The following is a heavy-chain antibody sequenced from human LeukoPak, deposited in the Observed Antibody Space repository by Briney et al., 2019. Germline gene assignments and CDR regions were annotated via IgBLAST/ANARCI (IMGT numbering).Heavy chain of an antibody. D-gene: IGHD3-22*01. V-gene: IGHV4-38-2*02. CDR2: IYHSGST. Sequence: SETLSLTCTVSGYSISSGYYWGWIRQPPGKGLEWIGSIYHSGSTYYNPSLKSRVTISVDTSKNQFSLKLSSVTAADTAVYYCARDRRTGHYDSTAYLLGADYWGQGTLVTVSS. CDR3: ARDRRTGHYDSTAYLLGADY. J-gene: IGHJ4*02. CDR1: GYSISSGYY.